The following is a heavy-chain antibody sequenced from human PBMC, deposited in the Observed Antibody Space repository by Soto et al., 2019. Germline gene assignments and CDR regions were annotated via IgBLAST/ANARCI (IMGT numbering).Heavy chain of an antibody. CDR3: ATTRVVTAHFDY. CDR1: GFTFSSYG. CDR2: IWYDGSNK. Sequence: GGSLRLSCAASGFTFSSYGIHCVRHAPGKGLEWVAVIWYDGSNKYYADSVKGRFTISRDNSKNTLYLQMNSLRAEDTAVYYCATTRVVTAHFDYWGQGTLVTVSS. J-gene: IGHJ4*02. D-gene: IGHD2-21*02. V-gene: IGHV3-33*01.